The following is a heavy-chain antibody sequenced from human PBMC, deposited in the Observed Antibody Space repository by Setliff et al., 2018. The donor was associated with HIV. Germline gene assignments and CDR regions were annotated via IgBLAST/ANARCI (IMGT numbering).Heavy chain of an antibody. CDR1: RDSINGHW. CDR3: ARYKCINFACVGFDI. CDR2: IHYSGIT. J-gene: IGHJ3*02. Sequence: LSLTCTVSRDSINGHWWSWIRQPPGKGLEWTGSIHYSGITHYNPSPKSRLTMSVDTSKNQVSLKLTSVTAADTAVYYCARYKCINFACVGFDIWGQGTVVTVSS. V-gene: IGHV4-59*11. D-gene: IGHD3-9*01.